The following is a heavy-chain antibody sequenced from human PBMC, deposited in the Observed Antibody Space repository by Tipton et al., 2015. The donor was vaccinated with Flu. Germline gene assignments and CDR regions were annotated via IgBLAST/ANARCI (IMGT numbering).Heavy chain of an antibody. Sequence: TLSLTCNVSGDSISTGSHYWNWIRQPAGKGLEWIGRIYTSGSTTYNPSLKSRVTISLDTPKNQFSLKLSSVTATDTAVYYCARDYCSGGICYPDYLGQGTLVTDSS. D-gene: IGHD2-15*01. CDR1: GDSISTGSHY. CDR2: IYTSGST. V-gene: IGHV4-61*02. J-gene: IGHJ4*02. CDR3: ARDYCSGGICYPDY.